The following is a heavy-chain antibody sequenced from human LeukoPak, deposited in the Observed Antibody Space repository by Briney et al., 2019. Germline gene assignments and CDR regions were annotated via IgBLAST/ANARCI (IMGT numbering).Heavy chain of an antibody. Sequence: PGGSLRLSCAASGFTFSSYGMSWVRQAPGKGLEWVAAISGSGGSTYYADSVKGRFTISRDNSKNTLYLQMNTLRAEDTAVYYCAKDPEAYSRADYWGQGNLVTVSS. D-gene: IGHD2-15*01. V-gene: IGHV3-23*01. J-gene: IGHJ4*02. CDR2: ISGSGGST. CDR3: AKDPEAYSRADY. CDR1: GFTFSSYG.